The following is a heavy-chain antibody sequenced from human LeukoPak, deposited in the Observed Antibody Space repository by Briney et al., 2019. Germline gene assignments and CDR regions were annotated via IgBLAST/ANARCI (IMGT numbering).Heavy chain of an antibody. CDR2: IFSSGAT. V-gene: IGHV3-53*01. CDR3: ARYLTTVTSFDY. J-gene: IGHJ4*02. CDR1: GFTFSNNF. Sequence: GGSLRLSCAASGFTFSNNFIHWVRQAPGKGLEWVSVIFSSGATYYADSVKGRFAISRDDSKNTVFLQMNSLRAEDTAVYYCARYLTTVTSFDYWGQGTLVTVSS. D-gene: IGHD4-17*01.